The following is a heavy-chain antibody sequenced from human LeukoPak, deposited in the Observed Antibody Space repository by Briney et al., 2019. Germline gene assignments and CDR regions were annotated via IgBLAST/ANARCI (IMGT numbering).Heavy chain of an antibody. Sequence: SETLSLTCTVSGGSISSYYWSWIRQPPGKGLEWIGYIYYSGSTNYNPSLKSRVTISVGTSKNQFSLKLSSVTAADTAVYYCARNREMATSDFDYWGQGTLVTVSS. CDR1: GGSISSYY. J-gene: IGHJ4*02. CDR3: ARNREMATSDFDY. V-gene: IGHV4-59*01. CDR2: IYYSGST. D-gene: IGHD5-24*01.